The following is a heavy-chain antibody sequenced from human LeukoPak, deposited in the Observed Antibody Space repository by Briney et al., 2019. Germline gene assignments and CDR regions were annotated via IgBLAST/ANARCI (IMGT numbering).Heavy chain of an antibody. Sequence: SETLSLTCTVSGGSITGYYWTWIRQPPGKGLEWIGYIYSSGTTNYNPSLKSRVSISVDTSKNQFSLKLSSVTAADTAVYYCARDVSTVTPNWFDPWGQGTLVTVSS. J-gene: IGHJ5*02. CDR1: GGSITGYY. D-gene: IGHD4-17*01. CDR3: ARDVSTVTPNWFDP. CDR2: IYSSGTT. V-gene: IGHV4-59*12.